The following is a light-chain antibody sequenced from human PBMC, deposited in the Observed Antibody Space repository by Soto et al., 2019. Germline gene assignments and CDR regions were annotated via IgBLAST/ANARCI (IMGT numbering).Light chain of an antibody. V-gene: IGKV1-5*01. J-gene: IGKJ2*01. Sequence: DIQMTQSPSTLSASVGDRVSITCRASQSISSSLSWYQQKLGKAPRLLMFDASRLASGVPSRFRGSGSGQEFTLTIRSLQPDDFAPCHCQQYNYFFPFGQGTKLEIK. CDR2: DAS. CDR3: QQYNYFFP. CDR1: QSISSS.